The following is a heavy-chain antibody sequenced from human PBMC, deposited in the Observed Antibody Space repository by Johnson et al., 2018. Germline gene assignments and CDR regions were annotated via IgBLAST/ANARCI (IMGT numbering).Heavy chain of an antibody. D-gene: IGHD3-10*01. CDR1: GFTFDDYA. J-gene: IGHJ6*03. Sequence: EVQLLESGGGLVQPGRSLRLSCAASGFTFDDYAMHWVRQAPGKGLEWVSGISWNSGSIGYADSVKGRFTISRDNAKNSLYLQMNSLRAEDTALYYCAKFEGSGGYYKRRGNYMDVWGKGTTVTVSS. CDR3: AKFEGSGGYYKRRGNYMDV. CDR2: ISWNSGSI. V-gene: IGHV3-9*01.